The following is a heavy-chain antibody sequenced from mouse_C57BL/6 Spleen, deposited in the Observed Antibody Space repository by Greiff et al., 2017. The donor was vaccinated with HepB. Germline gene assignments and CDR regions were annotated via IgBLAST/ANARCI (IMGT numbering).Heavy chain of an antibody. CDR2: INPGSGGT. CDR3: ARSDDDYDGGDY. D-gene: IGHD2-4*01. V-gene: IGHV1-54*01. Sequence: QVQLKQSGAELVRPGTSVKVSCKASGYAFTNYLIEWVKQRPGQGLEWIGVINPGSGGTNYNEKFKGKATLTADKSSSTAYMQLSSLTSEDSAVYFCARSDDDYDGGDYWGQGTTLTVSS. CDR1: GYAFTNYL. J-gene: IGHJ2*01.